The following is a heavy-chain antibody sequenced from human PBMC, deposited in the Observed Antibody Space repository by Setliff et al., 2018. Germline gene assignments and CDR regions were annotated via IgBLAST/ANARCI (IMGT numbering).Heavy chain of an antibody. CDR1: GGSISTTDYY. V-gene: IGHV4-39*07. CDR3: ARESRYYYDNLGTLDY. CDR2: IYHSGST. D-gene: IGHD3-22*01. J-gene: IGHJ4*02. Sequence: SETLSLTCTDSGGSISTTDYYWGWIRQPPGKGLEWIGSIYHSGSTYYNPSLKSRVSISVDTSKNQFSLKLSSVTAADTAVYYCARESRYYYDNLGTLDYWGQGTLVTVSS.